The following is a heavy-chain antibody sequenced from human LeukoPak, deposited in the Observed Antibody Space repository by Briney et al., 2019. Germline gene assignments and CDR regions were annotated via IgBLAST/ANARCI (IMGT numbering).Heavy chain of an antibody. CDR2: IYYSGST. CDR1: GGSISSGDYY. J-gene: IGHJ4*02. V-gene: IGHV4-30-4*01. D-gene: IGHD6-6*01. Sequence: PSQTLSLTCTVSGGSISSGDYYWSWIRQPPGKGLEWIGYIYYSGSTYYNPSLKSRVTISVDTSKNQFSLKLSSVTAADTAVYHCARVGSGSSISIFDYWGQGTLVTVSS. CDR3: ARVGSGSSISIFDY.